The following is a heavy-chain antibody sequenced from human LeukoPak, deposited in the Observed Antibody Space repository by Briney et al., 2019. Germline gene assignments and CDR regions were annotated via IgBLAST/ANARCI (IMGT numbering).Heavy chain of an antibody. J-gene: IGHJ4*02. Sequence: GGSLRLSCAASGFTFSSYAMHWVRQAPGKGLEWVAVISYDGSNKYYADSVKGRFTISRDNSKNTLYLQMNSLTAEDTAVYYCARVSIFGVVRQGAVFDYWGQGTLVTVSS. CDR2: ISYDGSNK. CDR3: ARVSIFGVVRQGAVFDY. V-gene: IGHV3-30-3*01. D-gene: IGHD3-3*01. CDR1: GFTFSSYA.